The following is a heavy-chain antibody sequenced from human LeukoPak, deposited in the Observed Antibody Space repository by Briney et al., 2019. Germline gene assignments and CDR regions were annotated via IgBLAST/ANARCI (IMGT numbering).Heavy chain of an antibody. CDR2: IYYGGST. V-gene: IGHV4-39*07. CDR1: GGSISSSSYY. CDR3: ARGPYDFWSEYYFDY. D-gene: IGHD3-3*01. Sequence: SETLSLTCTVSGGSISSSSYYWGWIRQPPGKGLEWIGSIYYGGSTYYNPSLKSRVTISVDTSKNQFSLKLSSVTAADTAVYYCARGPYDFWSEYYFDYWGQGTLVTVSS. J-gene: IGHJ4*02.